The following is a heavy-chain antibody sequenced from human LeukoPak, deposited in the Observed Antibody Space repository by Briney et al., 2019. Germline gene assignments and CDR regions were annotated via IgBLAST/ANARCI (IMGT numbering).Heavy chain of an antibody. J-gene: IGHJ4*02. CDR1: GFTFINAW. V-gene: IGHV3-15*01. D-gene: IGHD4-11*01. Sequence: PGGSLRLSCAASGFTFINAWMSWVRQAPGKGLEWVGRIKSKTDGGTTDYAAPVKGRFTISRDDSKKTLYLQMNSLKTDDTAFYYCTTVLTSTAATTVPRGIDHWGQGTLVTVSS. CDR2: IKSKTDGGTT. CDR3: TTVLTSTAATTVPRGIDH.